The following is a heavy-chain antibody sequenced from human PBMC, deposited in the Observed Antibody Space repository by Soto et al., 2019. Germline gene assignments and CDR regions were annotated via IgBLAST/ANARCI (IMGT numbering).Heavy chain of an antibody. Sequence: ASVKVSCKASGGTFSSYAISWVRQAPGQGLEWMGWIIPIIGTANYAQKLQGRVTLTTDTSTRTAFLELTSLKFDDAAVYYCARGFIPENYWGQGTRVTVSS. CDR3: ARGFIPENY. CDR2: IIPIIGTA. V-gene: IGHV1-69*05. J-gene: IGHJ4*02. D-gene: IGHD2-2*01. CDR1: GGTFSSYA.